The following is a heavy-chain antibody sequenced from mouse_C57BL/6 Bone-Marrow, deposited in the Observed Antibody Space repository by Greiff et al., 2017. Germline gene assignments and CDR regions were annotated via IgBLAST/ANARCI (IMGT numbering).Heavy chain of an antibody. CDR1: GFTFSSYA. V-gene: IGHV5-9-1*02. Sequence: EVQGVESGEGLVKPGGSLKLSCAASGFTFSSYAMSWVRQTPEKRLEWVAYISSGGDYIYYADTVKGRFTISRDNARNTLYLQMSSLKSEDTAMYYGTRAGDGYDGWYAMDYWGQGTSVTVSS. CDR2: ISSGGDYI. D-gene: IGHD2-2*01. J-gene: IGHJ4*01. CDR3: TRAGDGYDGWYAMDY.